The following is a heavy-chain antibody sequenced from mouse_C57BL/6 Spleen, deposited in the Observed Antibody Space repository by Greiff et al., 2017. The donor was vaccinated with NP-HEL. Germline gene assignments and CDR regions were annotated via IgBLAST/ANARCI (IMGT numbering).Heavy chain of an antibody. CDR3: ARHRRGATVVADWYFDV. CDR1: GFTFSSYT. D-gene: IGHD1-1*01. V-gene: IGHV5-9*01. J-gene: IGHJ1*03. CDR2: ISGGGGNT. Sequence: EVKLVESGGGLVKPGGSLKLSCAASGFTFSSYTMSWVRQTPEKRLEWVATISGGGGNTYYPDSVKGRFTISRDNAKNTLYLQMSSLRSEDTALYYCARHRRGATVVADWYFDVWGTGTTVTVSS.